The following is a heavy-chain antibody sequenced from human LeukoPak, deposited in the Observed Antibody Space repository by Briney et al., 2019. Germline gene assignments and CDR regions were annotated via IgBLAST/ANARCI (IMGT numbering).Heavy chain of an antibody. Sequence: PSQTLSLTCTVSGGSISSGDYYWSWIRQPPRKGLEWIGYIYYSGSTYYNPSLKSRVTISLDTSKSHFSLKLTSVTAADTAVYYCARSRDYADRGWFDPWGQGTLVTVSS. CDR3: ARSRDYADRGWFDP. CDR2: IYYSGST. J-gene: IGHJ5*02. D-gene: IGHD4-17*01. CDR1: GGSISSGDYY. V-gene: IGHV4-30-4*08.